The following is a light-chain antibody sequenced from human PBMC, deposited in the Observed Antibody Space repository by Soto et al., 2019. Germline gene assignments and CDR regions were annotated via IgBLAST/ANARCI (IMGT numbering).Light chain of an antibody. Sequence: DIQMTQSPSTLSASVGDRVTITCRASQSISTWLAWYQQKAGKAPRLLIYDASSLESGVPSRFSGSGSGTQFSLTITSLQPDDFATYYCQQYDSYSWTFDQGTKVEIK. CDR3: QQYDSYSWT. CDR1: QSISTW. CDR2: DAS. V-gene: IGKV1-5*01. J-gene: IGKJ1*01.